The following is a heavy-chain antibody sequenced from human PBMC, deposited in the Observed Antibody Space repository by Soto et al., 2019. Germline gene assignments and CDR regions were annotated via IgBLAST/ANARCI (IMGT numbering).Heavy chain of an antibody. D-gene: IGHD1-1*01. Sequence: PGGSLRLSCAASGFTFSSYSMNWVRQAPGKGLEWVSYISSSSSTIYYADSVKGRFTISRDNAKNSLYLQMNSLRDEDTAVYYCARDLFNWNDVESFDYWGQGTLVTVSS. CDR1: GFTFSSYS. J-gene: IGHJ4*02. CDR2: ISSSSSTI. CDR3: ARDLFNWNDVESFDY. V-gene: IGHV3-48*02.